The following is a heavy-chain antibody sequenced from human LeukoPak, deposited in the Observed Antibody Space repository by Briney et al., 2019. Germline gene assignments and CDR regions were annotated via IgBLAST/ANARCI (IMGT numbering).Heavy chain of an antibody. CDR3: TRDRELGS. CDR2: IYNSGST. D-gene: IGHD1-26*01. Sequence: PSETLSLTGTGSGCSISIYYWNWLRQPPGKGLEWFGSIYNSGSTTYNPSLKSRVTISGDTSKNDYSLKLSTVTAADTAVYYCTRDRELGSWGQGNLVTVSS. V-gene: IGHV4-59*01. CDR1: GCSISIYY. J-gene: IGHJ5*02.